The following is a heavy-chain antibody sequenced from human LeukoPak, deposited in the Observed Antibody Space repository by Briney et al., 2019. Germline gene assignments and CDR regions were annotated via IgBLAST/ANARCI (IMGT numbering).Heavy chain of an antibody. CDR3: AREAYDSSSFDY. V-gene: IGHV3-21*01. CDR1: GFTFSSYS. D-gene: IGHD3-22*01. CDR2: ISSSSSYI. Sequence: GGSQRLSCAASGFTFSSYSMNWVRQAPGKGLEWVSSISSSSSYIYYADSLKGRFTISRDNAKNSLYLQMNSLRAEDTAVYYCAREAYDSSSFDYWGQGTLVTVSS. J-gene: IGHJ4*02.